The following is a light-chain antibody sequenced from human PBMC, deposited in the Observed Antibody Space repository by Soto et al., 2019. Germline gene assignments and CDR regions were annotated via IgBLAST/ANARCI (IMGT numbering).Light chain of an antibody. CDR1: SSGIGTYNY. CDR2: EVN. J-gene: IGLJ3*02. CDR3: CSFTTTSTWL. V-gene: IGLV2-14*01. Sequence: QSALTQPASVSGSPGQSITISCSETSSGIGTYNYVSWYQHHPGKVPKLIIYEVNNWPSGVSTRFSGSKSGKTASLTISGLQAEDEADYYCCSFTTTSTWLFGGGTQLTVL.